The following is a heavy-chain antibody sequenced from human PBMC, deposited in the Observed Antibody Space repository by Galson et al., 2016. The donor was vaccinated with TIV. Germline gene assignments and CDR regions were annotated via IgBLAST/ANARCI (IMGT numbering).Heavy chain of an antibody. Sequence: SVKVSCKASGYTFTDFYIHWVRQAPGQGLEWMGCINPHSGDTKFVQRFQGRVTMTRDTSTSTVYMDLSSLRSDDTAVYYCASRAIVVIPAADYGLDVWGQGTPVTVSS. CDR2: INPHSGDT. V-gene: IGHV1-2*02. D-gene: IGHD2-2*01. CDR1: GYTFTDFY. J-gene: IGHJ6*02. CDR3: ASRAIVVIPAADYGLDV.